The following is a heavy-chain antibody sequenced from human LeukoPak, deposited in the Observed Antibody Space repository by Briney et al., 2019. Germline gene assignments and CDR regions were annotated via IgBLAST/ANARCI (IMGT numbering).Heavy chain of an antibody. J-gene: IGHJ3*02. V-gene: IGHV3-64D*06. CDR2: ISSNGGST. Sequence: PGGSLRLSCSASGFTFSSYAMHWVRQAPGKGLEYVSAISSNGGSTYYADSVKGRFTISRDNSKNTLYLQMSSLRAEDTAVYYCVKVYQAYSGYDQQTAFDIWGQGTRVTVS. CDR3: VKVYQAYSGYDQQTAFDI. D-gene: IGHD5-12*01. CDR1: GFTFSSYA.